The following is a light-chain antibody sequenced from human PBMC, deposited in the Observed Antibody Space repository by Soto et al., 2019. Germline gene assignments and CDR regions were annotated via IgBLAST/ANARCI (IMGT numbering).Light chain of an antibody. CDR3: TSYTSGSLYV. CDR2: NVS. CDR1: SSDFGAYNY. Sequence: QSALTQPASVSGSPGQSITISCTGTSSDFGAYNYVSWYQQYPGKVPKLLIYNVSNRPSGVSNRFSGSKSGNTASLTISGLQAEDEADYFCTSYTSGSLYVFGTGNKVTVL. V-gene: IGLV2-14*01. J-gene: IGLJ1*01.